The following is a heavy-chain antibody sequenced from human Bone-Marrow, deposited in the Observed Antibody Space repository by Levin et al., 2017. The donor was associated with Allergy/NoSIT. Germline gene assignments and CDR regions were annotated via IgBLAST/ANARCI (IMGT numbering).Heavy chain of an antibody. CDR2: IFPGDLDT. CDR1: GYSFPNYW. CDR3: ARHGGNGSPTYYFYGMDV. V-gene: IGHV5-51*01. Sequence: GESLKISCAGSGYSFPNYWIGWVRQMPGKGLEWMGIIFPGDLDTRYSPPFEGQVSISVDKSSNTAYLQWSSLKASDTAIYYCARHGGNGSPTYYFYGMDVWGQGTTVTVSS. J-gene: IGHJ6*02. D-gene: IGHD1-26*01.